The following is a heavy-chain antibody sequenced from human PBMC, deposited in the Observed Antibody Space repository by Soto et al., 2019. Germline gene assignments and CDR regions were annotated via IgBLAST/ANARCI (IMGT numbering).Heavy chain of an antibody. CDR3: ARDLDSSGWYREDYYYYGMDV. V-gene: IGHV3-48*02. CDR1: GFTFSSYS. J-gene: IGHJ6*02. Sequence: EVQLVESGGGLVQPGGSLRLSCAASGFTFSSYSMNWVRQAPGKGLEWVSYISSSSSTIYYADSVKGRFTISRDNAKNSLYLQMNSLRDEDTAVYYCARDLDSSGWYREDYYYYGMDVWGQGTTVTVSS. CDR2: ISSSSSTI. D-gene: IGHD6-19*01.